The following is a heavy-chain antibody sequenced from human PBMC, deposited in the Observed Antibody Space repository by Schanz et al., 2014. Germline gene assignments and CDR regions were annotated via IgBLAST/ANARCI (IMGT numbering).Heavy chain of an antibody. CDR3: AKGMGYCSGGTCYDYYYYGLDV. CDR1: GFTVSSNH. J-gene: IGHJ6*02. D-gene: IGHD2-15*01. V-gene: IGHV3-23*04. Sequence: EVQLVESGGGLVQPGGSLRLSCAVSGFTVSSNHMSWVRQAPGKGLEWVSTISASGGSTYYADSVKGRFTISRDNSENTLYLQMNSLSADDTAVFYCAKGMGYCSGGTCYDYYYYGLDVWGQGTTVTVSS. CDR2: ISASGGST.